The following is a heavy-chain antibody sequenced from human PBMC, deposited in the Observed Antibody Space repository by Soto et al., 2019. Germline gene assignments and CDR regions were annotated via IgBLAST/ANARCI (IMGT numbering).Heavy chain of an antibody. J-gene: IGHJ5*02. D-gene: IGHD1-26*01. Sequence: QAQLQESGGGVVQPGTSLRLSCAASAFSFSTSGMHWVRQAPGKGLEWVAAIWDDGGNKYYADSVRGRFTISRDNSNNILFLQMNSLRAEDTALYYCARSSGSYFAAFYDTWGQGTLVSVSS. V-gene: IGHV3-33*01. CDR2: IWDDGGNK. CDR1: AFSFSTSG. CDR3: ARSSGSYFAAFYDT.